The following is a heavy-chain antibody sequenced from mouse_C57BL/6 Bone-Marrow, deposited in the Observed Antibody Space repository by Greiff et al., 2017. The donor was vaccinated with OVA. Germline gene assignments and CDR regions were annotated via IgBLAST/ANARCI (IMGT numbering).Heavy chain of an antibody. CDR2: IRSKSNNYAT. CDR1: GFSFNTYA. V-gene: IGHV10-1*01. J-gene: IGHJ1*03. CDR3: ERQRTSYWYFDV. Sequence: EVMLVESGGGLVQPKGSLKLSCAASGFSFNTYAMNWVRQAPGKGLEWVARIRSKSNNYATYYADSVKDRFTISRDDSESMLYLQMNNLKTEDTAMYYCERQRTSYWYFDVWGTGTTDTVPS.